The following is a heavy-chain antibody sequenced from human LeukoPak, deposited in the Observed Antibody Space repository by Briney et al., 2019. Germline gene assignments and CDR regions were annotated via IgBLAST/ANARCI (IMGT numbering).Heavy chain of an antibody. CDR1: GDSVSSDSAA. J-gene: IGHJ6*02. D-gene: IGHD2-8*02. CDR2: TYYRSKWYS. V-gene: IGHV6-1*01. CDR3: ARELVSPLYYYYYGMDV. Sequence: SQTLSLTCAISGDSVSSDSAAWNWIRQSPSRGLEWLGRTYYRSKWYSDYAVSVKSRITINSDTSKNQFSLQLNSVTPEDTAVYYCARELVSPLYYYYYGMDVWGQGTTVTVSS.